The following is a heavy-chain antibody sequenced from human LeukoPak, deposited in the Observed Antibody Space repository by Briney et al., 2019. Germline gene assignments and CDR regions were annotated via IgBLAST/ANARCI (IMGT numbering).Heavy chain of an antibody. J-gene: IGHJ1*01. CDR1: GGSLSAYY. CDR2: IIHGGGT. CDR3: AGYLDYGGNSRVFQH. Sequence: SETLSLTCAVYGGSLSAYYWTWIRPPPGKGLEWIGEIIHGGGTNYNPSLKCRVAIPIDTSKTQFSLNCSFVTSADTAFYYFAGYLDYGGNSRVFQHWGQGTLVTVSS. V-gene: IGHV4-34*12. D-gene: IGHD4-23*01.